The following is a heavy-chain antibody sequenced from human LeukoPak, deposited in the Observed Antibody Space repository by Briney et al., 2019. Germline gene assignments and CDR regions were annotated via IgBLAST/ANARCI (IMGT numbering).Heavy chain of an antibody. V-gene: IGHV4-30-2*01. CDR2: IYHSGST. CDR3: ARSYCGGDCRILGAFGYFDY. Sequence: SETLSLTCAVSGGSISSGGYSWSWIRQPPGKGLEWIGYIYHSGSTYYNPSLKSRVTISVDRSKNQFSLKLSSVTAADTAVYYCARSYCGGDCRILGAFGYFDYWGQGTLVTVSS. J-gene: IGHJ4*02. D-gene: IGHD2-21*02. CDR1: GGSISSGGYS.